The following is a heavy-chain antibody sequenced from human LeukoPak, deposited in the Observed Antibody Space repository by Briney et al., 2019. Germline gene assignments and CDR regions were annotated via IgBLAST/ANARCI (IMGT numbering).Heavy chain of an antibody. J-gene: IGHJ4*02. D-gene: IGHD3-3*01. Sequence: ASVKVSCKASGYMFSAFYIHWVRQAPGQGLEWMGWIDPNTGGTKSAQRFQGRITMTRDTSIRTVYMQLTALRSDDTAVYYCARVKRANRGKLRIVFGDFWGQGTLVTVSS. CDR2: IDPNTGGT. CDR3: ARVKRANRGKLRIVFGDF. CDR1: GYMFSAFY. V-gene: IGHV1-2*02.